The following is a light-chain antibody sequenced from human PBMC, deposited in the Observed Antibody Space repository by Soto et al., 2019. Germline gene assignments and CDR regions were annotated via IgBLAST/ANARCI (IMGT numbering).Light chain of an antibody. CDR2: GAS. J-gene: IGKJ1*01. V-gene: IGKV3-20*01. CDR1: QSVSSNN. CDR3: QQYGNSLWT. Sequence: EIVLTQSPDTLSLSPGERATLSCRASQSVSSNNLVWYQQKVGQAPRLLIYGASSRATGIPNRFSGSGSGTDFALSISRLETGDFAVYYCQQYGNSLWTSGQETKVELK.